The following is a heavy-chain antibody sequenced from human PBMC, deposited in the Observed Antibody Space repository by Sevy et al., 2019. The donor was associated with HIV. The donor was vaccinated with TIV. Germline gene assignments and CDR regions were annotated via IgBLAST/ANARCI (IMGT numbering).Heavy chain of an antibody. CDR2: IYYSRST. J-gene: IGHJ4*02. Sequence: SGTLSLTCTVSGGSISSSSYYWGWLRQPPGKGLEWIGGIYYSRSTYYNPSLKSRVTISVDTSKNQFSLKLSPGTAADAAVYYCAGHDAAMASFFDYWGQGTLVTVSS. D-gene: IGHD5-18*01. V-gene: IGHV4-39*01. CDR3: AGHDAAMASFFDY. CDR1: GGSISSSSYY.